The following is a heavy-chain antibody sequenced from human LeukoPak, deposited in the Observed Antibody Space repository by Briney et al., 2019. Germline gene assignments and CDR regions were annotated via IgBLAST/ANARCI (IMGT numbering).Heavy chain of an antibody. D-gene: IGHD2-21*02. Sequence: ASVKVSCKASGYTFTGYYMHWVRQAPGQGPEWMGWINPNSGGTNYAQKFRGRVTMTRDTAINTVYMYLTSLSSDDTAVYYCVRGDEGIDVTGGPSEFWGQGTLVTVSS. CDR2: INPNSGGT. CDR1: GYTFTGYY. J-gene: IGHJ4*02. V-gene: IGHV1-2*02. CDR3: VRGDEGIDVTGGPSEF.